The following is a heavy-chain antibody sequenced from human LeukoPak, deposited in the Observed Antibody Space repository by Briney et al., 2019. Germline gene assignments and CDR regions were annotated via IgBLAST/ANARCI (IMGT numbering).Heavy chain of an antibody. Sequence: GGSLRLSCAASGFTFSSYAMTWVRQAPGKGLEWVSSISGSGDRTYHADSVKGRFTISRDNSKNTLYLQMDTLRAEDTAVYYCAKVLGPVARGYMDVRGKGTPVTVSS. V-gene: IGHV3-23*01. J-gene: IGHJ6*03. D-gene: IGHD2-2*01. CDR2: ISGSGDRT. CDR3: AKVLGPVARGYMDV. CDR1: GFTFSSYA.